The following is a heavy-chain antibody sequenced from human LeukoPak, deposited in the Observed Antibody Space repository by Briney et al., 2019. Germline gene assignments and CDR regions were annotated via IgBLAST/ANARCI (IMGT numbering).Heavy chain of an antibody. J-gene: IGHJ4*02. CDR1: GYTFTSYG. V-gene: IGHV1-18*01. D-gene: IGHD3-9*01. CDR2: ISAYNGNT. CDR3: ARAPYDILTGYPYFFDY. Sequence: GASVKVSCKASGYTFTSYGISWVRQAPRQGLEWMGWISAYNGNTNYAQKLQGRVTMTTDTSTSTAYMELRSLRSDDTAVYYCARAPYDILTGYPYFFDYWGQGTLVTVSS.